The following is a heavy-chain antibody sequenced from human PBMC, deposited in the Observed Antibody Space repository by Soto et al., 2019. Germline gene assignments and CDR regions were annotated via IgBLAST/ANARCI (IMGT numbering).Heavy chain of an antibody. CDR1: QYRFTNDW. Sequence: ELQLVQSGAEVKKPGESLKISCKGSQYRFTNDWIGWVRQMPGKGLEWMGVIYLGDSNGRYSPSFQARVTISVDKSIPTTYLQGSSLMASDTAMYYCASHLGYWGEGTLVTVSS. CDR2: IYLGDSNG. CDR3: ASHLGY. J-gene: IGHJ4*02. V-gene: IGHV5-51*03.